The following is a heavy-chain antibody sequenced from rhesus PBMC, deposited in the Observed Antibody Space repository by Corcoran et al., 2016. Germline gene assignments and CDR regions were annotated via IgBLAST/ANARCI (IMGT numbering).Heavy chain of an antibody. CDR3: TTWSSWSPFFY. Sequence: EVQLVETGGGLVQPGGSLKLSCAASGFTFSSYAMSWVRQAPGKGLEWVSGSKRKADCETADYAASVKGRLNISRDDSKNTLYLQMNSLKTEDTAVYYCTTWSSWSPFFYWGQGVLVTVSS. CDR1: GFTFSSYA. CDR2: SKRKADCETA. J-gene: IGHJ4*01. D-gene: IGHD6-13*01. V-gene: IGHV3-30*02.